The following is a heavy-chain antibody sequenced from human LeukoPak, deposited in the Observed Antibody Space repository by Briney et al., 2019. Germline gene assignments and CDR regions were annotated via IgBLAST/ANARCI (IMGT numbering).Heavy chain of an antibody. D-gene: IGHD3-22*01. CDR1: GGTFSNYA. V-gene: IGHV1-69*05. Sequence: SVKVSCKASGGTFSNYALNRVRQAPGRGLEGMGGTTPIFGSAEYAQNFQGRVTVTTDESTSTAYMEMSGLRSDDTAVYYCAGALFHFDSSGYDMGAYDIWGQGTMVTVSS. CDR2: TTPIFGSA. CDR3: AGALFHFDSSGYDMGAYDI. J-gene: IGHJ3*02.